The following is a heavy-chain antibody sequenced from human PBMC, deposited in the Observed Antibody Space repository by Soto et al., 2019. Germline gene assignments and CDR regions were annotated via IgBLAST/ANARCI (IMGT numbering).Heavy chain of an antibody. CDR1: GFPFSSYW. CDR3: ARWFRYYMDV. D-gene: IGHD3-22*01. V-gene: IGHV3-7*01. Sequence: GGSLRLSCAASGFPFSSYWMSWVRQAPGKGLEWVANIKQDGSEKYYVDSVKGRFTISRDNAKNSLYLQMNSLRAEDTAVYYCARWFRYYMDVWGKGTTVTVSS. CDR2: IKQDGSEK. J-gene: IGHJ6*03.